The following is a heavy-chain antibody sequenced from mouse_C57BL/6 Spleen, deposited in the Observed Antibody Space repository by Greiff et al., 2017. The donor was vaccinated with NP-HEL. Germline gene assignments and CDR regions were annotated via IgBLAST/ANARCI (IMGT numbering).Heavy chain of an antibody. J-gene: IGHJ1*03. Sequence: VQGVESGAELMKPGASVKLSCKATGYTFTGYWIEWVKQRPGHGLEWIGELLPGSGSTNYNEKFKGKATFTADTSSNTAYMQLSSLTTEDSAIYYGARAITTVVAPFYWYFDVWGTGTTVTVSS. D-gene: IGHD1-1*01. CDR1: GYTFTGYW. CDR2: LLPGSGST. V-gene: IGHV1-9*01. CDR3: ARAITTVVAPFYWYFDV.